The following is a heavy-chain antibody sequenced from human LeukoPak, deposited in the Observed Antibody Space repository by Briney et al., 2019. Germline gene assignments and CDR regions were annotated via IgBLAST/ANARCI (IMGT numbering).Heavy chain of an antibody. J-gene: IGHJ4*02. CDR2: IKQDGSEK. CDR3: ARYDYDSSGYYLDY. D-gene: IGHD3-22*01. V-gene: IGHV3-7*01. CDR1: GFTFSSYW. Sequence: GGSLRLSCAASGFTFSSYWMSWVRQAPGKGLEWVANIKQDGSEKYYVDSVKGRFTISRDNAKNSLYLQMNSLRAEDTAVYYCARYDYDSSGYYLDYWGQGTLVTVSS.